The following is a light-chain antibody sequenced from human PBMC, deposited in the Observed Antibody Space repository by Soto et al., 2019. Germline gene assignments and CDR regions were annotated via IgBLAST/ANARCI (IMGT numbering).Light chain of an antibody. Sequence: DIQMTQSPSTLSASVGDRVTITCRASQDVGDSLAWYQQKSGKAPKVLISDASTLVSGVPSRFSGSGSGTEFTLTISSLQPDDCATYYCQHYKSFSWTFGQGTKVEIK. J-gene: IGKJ1*01. CDR2: DAS. V-gene: IGKV1-5*01. CDR3: QHYKSFSWT. CDR1: QDVGDS.